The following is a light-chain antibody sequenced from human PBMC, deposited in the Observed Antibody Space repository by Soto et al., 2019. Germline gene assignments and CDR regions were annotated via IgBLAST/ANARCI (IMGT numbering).Light chain of an antibody. CDR1: QNISSNY. CDR2: GAS. CDR3: QQYGGSPPYT. V-gene: IGKV3-20*01. Sequence: VLTQSPGTLSLSPGERATISCRASQNISSNYLAWYQHKPGQAPRLLIFGASSRATGIPHRFSGSGSGTDFTLTISSLEPEDCGVYSCQQYGGSPPYTFGQGTRLEIK. J-gene: IGKJ2*01.